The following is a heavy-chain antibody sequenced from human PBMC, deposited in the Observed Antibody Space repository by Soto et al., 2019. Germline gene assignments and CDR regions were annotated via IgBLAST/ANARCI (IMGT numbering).Heavy chain of an antibody. J-gene: IGHJ3*01. CDR3: AFHYVTRGDSSDDK. Sequence: SETLSLTCAVTGDSVTSRHWWSCVRQPPGKRVQGIGETFRSGTTNYNPSLNGRLTIFLDKSRNQVSLTVTSVMAADTAMYYCAFHYVTRGDSSDDKWRRGTMVTVPS. D-gene: IGHD3-16*01. V-gene: IGHV4-4*02. CDR2: TFRSGTT. CDR1: GDSVTSRHW.